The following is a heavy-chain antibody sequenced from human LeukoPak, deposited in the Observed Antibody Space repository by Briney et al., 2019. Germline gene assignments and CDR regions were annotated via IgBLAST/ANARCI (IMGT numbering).Heavy chain of an antibody. J-gene: IGHJ4*02. CDR3: ARRRGLLRYFDY. D-gene: IGHD2-15*01. CDR1: GGSISSYY. Sequence: KPSETLSLTCTVSGGSISSYYWSWIRQPPGKGLERIGYIYYSGSTNCNPSLKSRVTISVDTSKNQFSLKLSSVTAADTAVYYCARRRGLLRYFDYWGQGTLVTVSS. CDR2: IYYSGST. V-gene: IGHV4-59*08.